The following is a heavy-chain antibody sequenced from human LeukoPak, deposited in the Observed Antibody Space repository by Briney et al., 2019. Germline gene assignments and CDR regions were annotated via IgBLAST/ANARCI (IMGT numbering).Heavy chain of an antibody. CDR2: ISDSGST. V-gene: IGHV4-59*08. CDR1: GGSISRYY. J-gene: IGHJ6*02. Sequence: SETLSLTCTVSGGSISRYYWSWIRQPPGKGLECIGYISDSGSTIYNPSLKSRVSISVDTSKNRFSLKVSPVSAADTAVYYCARLAVGVYYGMDVWGQGTTVTVSS. D-gene: IGHD1-26*01. CDR3: ARLAVGVYYGMDV.